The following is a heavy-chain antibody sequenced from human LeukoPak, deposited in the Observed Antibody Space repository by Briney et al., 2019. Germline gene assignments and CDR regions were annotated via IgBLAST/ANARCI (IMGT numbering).Heavy chain of an antibody. CDR1: GGSVSSYY. CDR3: ARDNGYTSGWGPPFDY. V-gene: IGHV4-4*07. D-gene: IGHD6-19*01. Sequence: SETLSLTCTVSGGSVSSYYWSWIRQPAGKGLEWIGRMYISGSTKYNPSLKSRVTMSIDTSRNQLSLKLSSVTAADTAVYYCARDNGYTSGWGPPFDYWGQGTLVTVSS. J-gene: IGHJ4*02. CDR2: MYISGST.